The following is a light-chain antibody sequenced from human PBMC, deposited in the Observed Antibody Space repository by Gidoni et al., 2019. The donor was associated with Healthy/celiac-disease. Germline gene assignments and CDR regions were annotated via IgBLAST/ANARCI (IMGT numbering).Light chain of an antibody. J-gene: IGKJ2*01. CDR1: QSVSSSY. V-gene: IGKV3-20*01. CDR3: QQYGSSPPYT. Sequence: EIVLTQSPGTLSLSPGVRAILSCRASQSVSSSYLAWYQQKPGQAPRLLIYGASSRATGIPDRFSGSGSGTDFTLTISRLEPEDFAVYYCQQYGSSPPYTFGQXTKLEIK. CDR2: GAS.